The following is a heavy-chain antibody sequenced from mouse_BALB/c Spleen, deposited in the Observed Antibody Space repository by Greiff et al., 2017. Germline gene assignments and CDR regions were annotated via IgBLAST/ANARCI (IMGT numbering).Heavy chain of an antibody. CDR2: IYPGNVNT. CDR1: GYTFTSYY. Sequence: VQLQQSGPELVKPGASVRISCKASGYTFTSYYIHWVKQRPGQGLEWIGWIYPGNVNTKYNEKFKGKATLTADKSSSTAYMQLSSLTSEDSAVYFCARAGYERAMDYWGQGTSVTVSS. CDR3: ARAGYERAMDY. V-gene: IGHV1S56*01. D-gene: IGHD2-14*01. J-gene: IGHJ4*01.